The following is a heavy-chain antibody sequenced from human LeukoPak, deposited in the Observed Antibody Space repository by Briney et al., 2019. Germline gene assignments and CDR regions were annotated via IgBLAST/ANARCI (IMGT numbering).Heavy chain of an antibody. CDR1: GFTFSSYG. J-gene: IGHJ4*02. Sequence: GGSLRLSCAASGFTFSSYGMPWARQAPGKGLEGVAVIWYDGSNKYYADSVKGRFTISRDNSKNTLYLQMNSLRAEDTAVYYCAKSDYGDRYFDYWGQGTPVTVSS. V-gene: IGHV3-33*06. D-gene: IGHD4-17*01. CDR3: AKSDYGDRYFDY. CDR2: IWYDGSNK.